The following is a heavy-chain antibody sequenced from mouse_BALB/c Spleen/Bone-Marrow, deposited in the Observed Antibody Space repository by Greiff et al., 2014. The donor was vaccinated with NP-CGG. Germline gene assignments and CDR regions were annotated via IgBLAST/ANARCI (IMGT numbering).Heavy chain of an antibody. CDR3: ALNWDSAY. CDR2: INNGGTYT. Sequence: EVMLVESGGDLVKPGGSLKLSCAASGFTFSSYGMSWVRQTPDKRLEWVATINNGGTYTYYPDSLKGRCTISRDNAKNTLYLQISSLKSEDTAMYYCALNWDSAYWGQGTLVTVSA. D-gene: IGHD4-1*02. V-gene: IGHV5-6*02. J-gene: IGHJ3*01. CDR1: GFTFSSYG.